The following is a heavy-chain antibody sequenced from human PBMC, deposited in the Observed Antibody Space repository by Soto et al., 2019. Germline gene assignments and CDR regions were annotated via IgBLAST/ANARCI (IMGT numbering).Heavy chain of an antibody. CDR2: IYYSGST. CDR3: ARGLDILTGYYVDY. D-gene: IGHD3-9*01. V-gene: IGHV4-59*01. CDR1: GGSISSYY. J-gene: IGHJ4*02. Sequence: PSETLSLTCTVSGGSISSYYWSWVRQPPGKGLEWIGYIYYSGSTNYNPSLKSRVTISVDTSKNQFSLKLSSVTAADTAVYYCARGLDILTGYYVDYWGQGTLVTSPQ.